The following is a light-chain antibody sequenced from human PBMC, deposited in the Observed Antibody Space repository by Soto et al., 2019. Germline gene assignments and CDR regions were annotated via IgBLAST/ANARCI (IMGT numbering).Light chain of an antibody. CDR3: QHYNTYSYA. CDR2: DGS. J-gene: IGKJ3*01. CDR1: QSVSYW. Sequence: DIHLTQSPSTLSTSVGARVTITCRASQSVSYWSAWYQQKPGKAPNLLIYDGSTLASGVPPRFSGGGFGTEFTLNISSLQPDDFAMYYCQHYNTYSYAFGPGTKVDIK. V-gene: IGKV1-5*01.